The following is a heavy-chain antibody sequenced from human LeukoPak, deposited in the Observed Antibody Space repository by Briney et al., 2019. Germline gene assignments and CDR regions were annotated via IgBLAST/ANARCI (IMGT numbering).Heavy chain of an antibody. CDR2: ISYDGSNK. CDR3: ARDSPGGGYDS. Sequence: GRSLRLSCAAPGFTFSSYGMHWVRQAPGKGLEWVAVISYDGSNKYYADSVKGRFTISRDNSKNTLYLQMNSLRAEDTAVYYCARDSPGGGYDSWGQGTLVTVSS. CDR1: GFTFSSYG. J-gene: IGHJ5*02. D-gene: IGHD5-12*01. V-gene: IGHV3-30*03.